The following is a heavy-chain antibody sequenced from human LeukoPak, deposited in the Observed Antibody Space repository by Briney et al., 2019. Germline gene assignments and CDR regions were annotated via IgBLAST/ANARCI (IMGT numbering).Heavy chain of an antibody. CDR2: ISYDGSNK. J-gene: IGHJ4*02. D-gene: IGHD3-3*01. V-gene: IGHV3-30*18. CDR1: GFTFSSYG. CDR3: AKRRPTIYFFDY. Sequence: GGSLRLSCAASGFTFSSYGMPWVRQAPGKGLEWVAVISYDGSNKYYADSVKGRFTISRDNSKNTLYLQMNSLRAEDTAVYYCAKRRPTIYFFDYWGQGTLVTVSS.